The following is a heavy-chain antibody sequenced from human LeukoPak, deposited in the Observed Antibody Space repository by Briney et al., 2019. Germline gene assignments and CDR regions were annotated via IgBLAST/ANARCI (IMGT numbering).Heavy chain of an antibody. CDR2: IKPDGSEK. CDR1: GFTFSSYW. J-gene: IGHJ6*02. V-gene: IGHV3-7*01. CDR3: GKNMDV. Sequence: GGSLRLSCAASGFTFSSYWMTWVRQAPGKGLEWVANIKPDGSEKYYVDSAKGRFTISRGNAKNSLYLQMNSVRAEDTAVYYCGKNMDVWGQGTTVTVSS.